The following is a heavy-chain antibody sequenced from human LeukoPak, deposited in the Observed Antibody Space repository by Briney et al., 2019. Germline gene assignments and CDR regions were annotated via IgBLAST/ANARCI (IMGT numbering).Heavy chain of an antibody. CDR1: GYTFTNDY. D-gene: IGHD6-6*01. CDR3: SKVGQLVFDY. CDR2: INPGDGTT. J-gene: IGHJ4*02. Sequence: GASVKVSCKTSGYTFTNDYMHWVRQAPGQGLEWMGVINPGDGTTKNAQKFQGRVTMTRDTSTSTLYMELSSLRSEDTAMYYCSKVGQLVFDYWGQGTLVTVSS. V-gene: IGHV1-46*03.